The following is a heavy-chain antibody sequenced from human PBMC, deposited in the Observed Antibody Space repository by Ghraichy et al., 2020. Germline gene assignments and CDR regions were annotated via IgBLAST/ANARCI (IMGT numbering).Heavy chain of an antibody. CDR2: MNPNSGNT. CDR1: GYTFTSYD. D-gene: IGHD2-21*01. CDR3: ARGKSPPGACGGDCYHDAFDI. Sequence: ASVKVSCKASGYTFTSYDINWVRQATGQGLEWMGWMNPNSGNTGYAQKFQGRVTMTRNTSISTAYMELSSLRSEDTAVYYCARGKSPPGACGGDCYHDAFDIWGQGTMVTVSS. V-gene: IGHV1-8*01. J-gene: IGHJ3*02.